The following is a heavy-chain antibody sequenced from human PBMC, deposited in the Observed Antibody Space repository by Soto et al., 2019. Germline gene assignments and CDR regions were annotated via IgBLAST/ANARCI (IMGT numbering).Heavy chain of an antibody. Sequence: SQSLSLTCAISGDSVSSNSAAWNWFRQSPSRGLEWLGRTYYRSKWYNDYAVSVKSRITINPDTSKNQFSLQLNSVTPEDTAIYYCTRALSGSGPDSWGQGTLVTVSS. CDR3: TRALSGSGPDS. D-gene: IGHD6-19*01. J-gene: IGHJ4*02. CDR1: GDSVSSNSAA. CDR2: TYYRSKWYN. V-gene: IGHV6-1*01.